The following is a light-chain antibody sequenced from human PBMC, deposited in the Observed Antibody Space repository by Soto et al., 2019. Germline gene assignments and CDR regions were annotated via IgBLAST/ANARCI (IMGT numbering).Light chain of an antibody. Sequence: EIVLTPSTGTLSLSPGERATLSCRASQSVAGRYLAWYQQKRGQAPRLLIYGASSRATGFPDRFSGSVSGTDGTLTISRLQTEDCSVYYCQQSGSSTWTFGQGTKVDIK. CDR3: QQSGSSTWT. V-gene: IGKV3-20*01. J-gene: IGKJ1*01. CDR1: QSVAGRY. CDR2: GAS.